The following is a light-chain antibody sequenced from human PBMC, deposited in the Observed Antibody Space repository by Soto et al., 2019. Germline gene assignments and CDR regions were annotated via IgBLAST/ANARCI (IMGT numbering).Light chain of an antibody. CDR1: QSVNNY. V-gene: IGKV3-15*01. J-gene: IGKJ1*01. Sequence: EIVLTQSPATLSLSPGERATLSCRASQSVNNYLAWYQQKPGQAPRLLIYDASTRATGIPARFSGSGSGTEFTLTISSLQSEDFAVYYCQQYNNWPPWTFGQGTKVDIK. CDR2: DAS. CDR3: QQYNNWPPWT.